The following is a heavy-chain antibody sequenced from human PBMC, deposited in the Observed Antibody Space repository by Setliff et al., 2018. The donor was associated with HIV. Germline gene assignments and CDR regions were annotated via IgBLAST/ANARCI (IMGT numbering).Heavy chain of an antibody. CDR2: INHSGST. Sequence: SETLSLTCAVDGGSFSGYYWSWIRQPPGKGLEWIGEINHSGSTYYNPSLKSRVTISVDTSKNQFSLKLSSVTAADTAVYYCARESSSGWYNYFDYWGQGTLVTVSS. V-gene: IGHV4-34*01. J-gene: IGHJ4*02. CDR3: ARESSSGWYNYFDY. D-gene: IGHD6-19*01. CDR1: GGSFSGYY.